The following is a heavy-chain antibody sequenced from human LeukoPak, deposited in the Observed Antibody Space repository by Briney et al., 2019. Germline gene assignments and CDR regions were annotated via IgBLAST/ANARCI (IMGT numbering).Heavy chain of an antibody. Sequence: SVKLSCKASGRTFNSYAISWVRQAPGQGLEWMGGIIPIFGTANYAQKFQGRVTITADESTSTAYMELSSLRSEDTAVYYCARAGYCSGGSCSTDAFDIWGQGTMVTVSS. V-gene: IGHV1-69*13. CDR3: ARAGYCSGGSCSTDAFDI. D-gene: IGHD2-15*01. CDR2: IIPIFGTA. J-gene: IGHJ3*02. CDR1: GRTFNSYA.